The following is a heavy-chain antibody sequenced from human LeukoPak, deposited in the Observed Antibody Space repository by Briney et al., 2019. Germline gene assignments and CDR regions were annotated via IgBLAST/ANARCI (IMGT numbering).Heavy chain of an antibody. CDR3: ATYYDSSGYKWNY. Sequence: SGTLSLTCVVSGGSISNENWWSWVRQPPGKGLEWIGEIFHTGSTNYNPSLKSRVTISVDKSKNQFSLKLTSVTAADTAVYFCATYYDSSGYKWNYWGQGTLVTVSS. CDR1: GGSISNENW. J-gene: IGHJ4*02. CDR2: IFHTGST. D-gene: IGHD3-22*01. V-gene: IGHV4-4*02.